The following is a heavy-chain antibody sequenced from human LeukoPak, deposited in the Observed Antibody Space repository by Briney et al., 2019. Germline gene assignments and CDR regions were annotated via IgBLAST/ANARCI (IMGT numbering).Heavy chain of an antibody. Sequence: PGGSLRLSCAASGFTFSSYSMNWVRQAPGKGLEWVSSISSSSSYIYYADSVKGRLTISRDNSKNTVHLQMNSLRAEDTAVYYCAKHNRNDGYYYYGMDVWGQGTTVTVSS. D-gene: IGHD1-20*01. CDR3: AKHNRNDGYYYYGMDV. V-gene: IGHV3-21*04. CDR1: GFTFSSYS. J-gene: IGHJ6*02. CDR2: ISSSSSYI.